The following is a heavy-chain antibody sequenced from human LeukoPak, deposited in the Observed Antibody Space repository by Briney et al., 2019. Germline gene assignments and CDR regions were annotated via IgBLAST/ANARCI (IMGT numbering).Heavy chain of an antibody. CDR3: ARGSDGHRLRKIVVVPAALGGGMDV. CDR1: GGSFSGYY. CDR2: INHSGST. V-gene: IGHV4-34*01. Sequence: SETLSLTCAVYGGSFSGYYWSWIRQPPGKGLEWIGEINHSGSTNYNPSLKSRVTISVDTSTNRFSLKLSSVTAADTAVYYCARGSDGHRLRKIVVVPAALGGGMDVWGQGTTVTVSS. J-gene: IGHJ6*02. D-gene: IGHD2-2*01.